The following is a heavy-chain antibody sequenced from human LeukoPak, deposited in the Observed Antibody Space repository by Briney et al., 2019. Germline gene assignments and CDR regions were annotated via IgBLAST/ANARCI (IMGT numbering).Heavy chain of an antibody. CDR2: IRSKANSYAT. V-gene: IGHV3-73*01. J-gene: IGHJ4*02. D-gene: IGHD5-24*01. CDR3: TRHGRDGYNYYFNLDY. Sequence: GGPLRLSCAASGFTFSGSAMHWVRQASGKGLEWVGRIRSKANSYATAYAASVKGRFTISRDDSKNTAYLQMNSLKTEDTAVYYCTRHGRDGYNYYFNLDYWGQGTLVTVSS. CDR1: GFTFSGSA.